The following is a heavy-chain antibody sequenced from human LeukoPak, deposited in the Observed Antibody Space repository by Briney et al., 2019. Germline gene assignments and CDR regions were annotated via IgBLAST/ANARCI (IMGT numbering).Heavy chain of an antibody. D-gene: IGHD3-10*01. CDR2: ISGSGGST. Sequence: GGSLRLSCAASGFTFSSYAMSWVRQAPGKGLEWVSAISGSGGSTYYADSVKGRFTISRDSSKNTLYPQMNSLRAEDTAVYYCAKYLGGLLRGDFDYWGQGTLVTVSS. CDR3: AKYLGGLLRGDFDY. J-gene: IGHJ4*02. CDR1: GFTFSSYA. V-gene: IGHV3-23*01.